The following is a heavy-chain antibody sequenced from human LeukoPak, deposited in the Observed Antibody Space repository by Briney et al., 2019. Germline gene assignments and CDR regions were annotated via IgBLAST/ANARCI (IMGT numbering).Heavy chain of an antibody. Sequence: PGGSLRLSCAASGFTLSSYGMHWVRQAPGKGLEWVAVIWYDGSNKYYADSVKGRFTISRDNSKNTLYLRMNSLRAEDTAVYYCARDLMDSSSWSGFDYWGQGTLVTVSS. D-gene: IGHD6-13*01. CDR3: ARDLMDSSSWSGFDY. V-gene: IGHV3-33*01. CDR1: GFTLSSYG. J-gene: IGHJ4*02. CDR2: IWYDGSNK.